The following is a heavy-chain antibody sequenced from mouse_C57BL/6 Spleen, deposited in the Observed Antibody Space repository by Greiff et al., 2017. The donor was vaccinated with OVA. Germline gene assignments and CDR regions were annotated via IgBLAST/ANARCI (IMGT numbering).Heavy chain of an antibody. D-gene: IGHD1-1*01. J-gene: IGHJ3*01. CDR3: ARDRYYGSSPFAY. Sequence: EVKLVESGGGLVKPGGSLKLSCAASGFTFSSYAMSWVRQTPEKRLEWVATISDGGSYTYYPDNVKGRFTISRDNAKNNLYLQMSHLKSEDTAMYYCARDRYYGSSPFAYWGQGTLVTVSA. CDR2: ISDGGSYT. CDR1: GFTFSSYA. V-gene: IGHV5-4*01.